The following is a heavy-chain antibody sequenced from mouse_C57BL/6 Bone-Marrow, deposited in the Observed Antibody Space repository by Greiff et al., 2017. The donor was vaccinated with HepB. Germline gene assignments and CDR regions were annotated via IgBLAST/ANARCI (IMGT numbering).Heavy chain of an antibody. CDR2: INPNNGGT. J-gene: IGHJ1*03. CDR1: GYTFTDYN. V-gene: IGHV1-18*01. CDR3: ARGGAITTVYWYFDV. D-gene: IGHD1-1*01. Sequence: VQLQQSGPELVKPGASVKIPCKASGYTFTDYNMDWVKQSHGKSLEWIGDINPNNGGTIYNQKFKGKATLTVDKSSSTAYMELRSLTSEDTAVYYCARGGAITTVYWYFDVWGTGTTVTVSS.